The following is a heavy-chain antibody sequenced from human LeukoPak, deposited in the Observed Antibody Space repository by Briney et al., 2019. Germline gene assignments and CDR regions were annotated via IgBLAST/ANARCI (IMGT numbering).Heavy chain of an antibody. Sequence: PSETLSLTCTVSGYSISSGYYWGWIRQPPGKGLEWIGSIYYSGSTYYNPSLKSRVTISVDTSKNQFSLKLSSVTAADTAVYYCARDRRIFGVVIPFYYMDVWGKGTTVTVSS. V-gene: IGHV4-38-2*02. CDR1: GYSISSGYY. CDR3: ARDRRIFGVVIPFYYMDV. CDR2: IYYSGST. J-gene: IGHJ6*03. D-gene: IGHD3-3*01.